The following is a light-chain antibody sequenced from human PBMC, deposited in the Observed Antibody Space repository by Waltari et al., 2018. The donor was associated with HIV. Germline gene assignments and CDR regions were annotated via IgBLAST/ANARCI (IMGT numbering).Light chain of an antibody. CDR3: QQYYSIPNT. Sequence: DVHMTQSPSSLSASVGDRVTITCRASQPISNSLAWYQQKPGKATKPLVYGTSRLESGVPSRFSGSGSGTDYTLTISSLQPEDFASYYCQQYYSIPNTFGQGTKLEIK. CDR1: QPISNS. CDR2: GTS. J-gene: IGKJ2*01. V-gene: IGKV1-NL1*01.